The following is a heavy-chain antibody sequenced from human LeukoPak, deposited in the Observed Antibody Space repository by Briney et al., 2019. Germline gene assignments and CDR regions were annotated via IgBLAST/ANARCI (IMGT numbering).Heavy chain of an antibody. CDR3: ARLRDYYYNYMDV. V-gene: IGHV4-61*02. J-gene: IGHJ6*03. CDR2: IYLGGSS. Sequence: PSETLSLTCTVSGGSISSGSYYWSWIRQPAGKGLEWIGRIYLGGSSSYNPSLKSRVTISVDTSKIQISLKLNSVTAADTAVYYCARLRDYYYNYMDVWGKGTTVTISS. CDR1: GGSISSGSYY.